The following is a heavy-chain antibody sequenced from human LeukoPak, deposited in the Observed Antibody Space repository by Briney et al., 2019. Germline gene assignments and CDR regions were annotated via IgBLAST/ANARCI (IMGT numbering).Heavy chain of an antibody. CDR3: ARADPESLTGYVDHYYMDV. D-gene: IGHD3-9*01. CDR2: IYYSGST. V-gene: IGHV4-39*01. Sequence: SETLSLTCTVSGGSISSSSYYWGWIRQPPGKGLEWIGSIYYSGSTYYNPSLKSRVTISVDTSKNQFSLKLSSVTAADTAVYYCARADPESLTGYVDHYYMDVWGQGTTVTVSS. J-gene: IGHJ6*03. CDR1: GGSISSSSYY.